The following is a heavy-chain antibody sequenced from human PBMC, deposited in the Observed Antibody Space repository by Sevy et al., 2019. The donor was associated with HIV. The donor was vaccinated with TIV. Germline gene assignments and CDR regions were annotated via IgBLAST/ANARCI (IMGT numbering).Heavy chain of an antibody. Sequence: ASVKVSCKASGGTFSSYAISWVRQAPGQGLEWMGGIIPIFGTANYAQKFQGRVTITADESTSTAYMEQSSLRSEDTAVYYCARALKNYDFWSGYPKYYGMDVWGQGTTVTVSS. D-gene: IGHD3-3*01. V-gene: IGHV1-69*13. CDR1: GGTFSSYA. CDR3: ARALKNYDFWSGYPKYYGMDV. J-gene: IGHJ6*02. CDR2: IIPIFGTA.